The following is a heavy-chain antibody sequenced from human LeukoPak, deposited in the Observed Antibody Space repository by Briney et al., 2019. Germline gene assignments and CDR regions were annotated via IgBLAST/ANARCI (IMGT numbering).Heavy chain of an antibody. CDR2: IYHSGRT. V-gene: IGHV4-59*12. Sequence: PAETLSLTCSVSGGSIRTYYWSWIGQPPGKGLEGCGYIYHSGRTKYNPSLKSRVTISVDTSKNQFSLKLSSVTAADTAVYYCARLYPRRMYYYDSSGYSPFDYWGQGTLVTVSS. D-gene: IGHD3-22*01. CDR1: GGSIRTYY. J-gene: IGHJ4*02. CDR3: ARLYPRRMYYYDSSGYSPFDY.